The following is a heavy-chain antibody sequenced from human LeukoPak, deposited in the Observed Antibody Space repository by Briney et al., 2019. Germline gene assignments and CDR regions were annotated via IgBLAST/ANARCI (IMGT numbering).Heavy chain of an antibody. J-gene: IGHJ4*02. Sequence: GGSLRLSCAASGFTFSSYAMSWVRQAPGKGLEWVSAISGSGGSTYYADSVKGRFTISRDNSKNMLYLEMNSLRVEDTAVYYCAKARAVGFFRDIDYWGQGTLVTVSS. D-gene: IGHD5-24*01. CDR2: ISGSGGST. CDR3: AKARAVGFFRDIDY. CDR1: GFTFSSYA. V-gene: IGHV3-23*01.